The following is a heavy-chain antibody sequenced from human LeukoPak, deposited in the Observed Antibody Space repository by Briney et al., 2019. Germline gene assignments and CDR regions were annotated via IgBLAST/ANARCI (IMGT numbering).Heavy chain of an antibody. J-gene: IGHJ6*02. V-gene: IGHV1-2*02. CDR3: ARDSITMVRGEDYGMDV. Sequence: ASVKVSCKPSGYTSTGYYMHWVRQAPGQGLEWMGWINPNSGGTNYAQKFQGRVTMTSDTSISTGYLELSRLRSDDTVVYYGARDSITMVRGEDYGMDVWGQGTTVTVSS. D-gene: IGHD3-10*01. CDR2: INPNSGGT. CDR1: GYTSTGYY.